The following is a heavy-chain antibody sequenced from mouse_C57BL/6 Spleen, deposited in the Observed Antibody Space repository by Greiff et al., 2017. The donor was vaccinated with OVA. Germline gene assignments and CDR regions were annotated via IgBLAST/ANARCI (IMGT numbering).Heavy chain of an antibody. CDR2: IYPGGGYT. J-gene: IGHJ1*03. Sequence: QVQLQQSGAELVRPGTSVKMSCKASGYTFTNYWIGWAKQRPGHGLEWIGDIYPGGGYTNYNEKFKGKATLTADKSSSTAYMQFSSLTSEDSAIYYCARKLRSSPGYFDVWGTGTTVTVSS. D-gene: IGHD1-1*01. CDR3: ARKLRSSPGYFDV. CDR1: GYTFTNYW. V-gene: IGHV1-63*01.